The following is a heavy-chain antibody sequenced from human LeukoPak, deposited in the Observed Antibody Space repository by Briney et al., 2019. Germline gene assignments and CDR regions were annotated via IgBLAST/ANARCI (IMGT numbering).Heavy chain of an antibody. J-gene: IGHJ4*02. Sequence: PSETLSLTCAVYGGSFSGYYWSWIRQPPGKGLEWIGENNHSGSTNYNPSLKSRVTISVDTSKNQFSLKLSSVTAADTAVYYCARVGSSSWYYFDYWGQGTLVTVSS. D-gene: IGHD6-13*01. V-gene: IGHV4-34*01. CDR2: NNHSGST. CDR3: ARVGSSSWYYFDY. CDR1: GGSFSGYY.